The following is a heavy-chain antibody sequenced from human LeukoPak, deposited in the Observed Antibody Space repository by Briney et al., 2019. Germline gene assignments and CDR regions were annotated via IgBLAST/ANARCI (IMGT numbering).Heavy chain of an antibody. CDR3: ARDCRSTSCYAGAYYYGMDV. D-gene: IGHD2-2*01. V-gene: IGHV4-31*03. J-gene: IGHJ6*02. CDR1: GGSISSGGYY. CDR2: IYYRGST. Sequence: SETLSLTCTVSGGSISSGGYYWSWIRQHPGKGLEWIGYIYYRGSTYYNPSLKSRVTISVDTSKNQFSLKLSSVTAADTAVYYCARDCRSTSCYAGAYYYGMDVWGQGTTVTVSS.